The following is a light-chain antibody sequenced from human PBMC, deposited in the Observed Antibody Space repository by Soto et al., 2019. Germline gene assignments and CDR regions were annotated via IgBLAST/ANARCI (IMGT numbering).Light chain of an antibody. V-gene: IGLV2-14*03. CDR3: SSYTISSTLV. Sequence: QSVLTPPASVSGSPGQSITISCTGTSSDVGGYNYVSWYQHHPGKAPKVMIYDVSNRPSGVSNRFSGSKSGNTASLTISGLQAEDEADYYCSSYTISSTLVFGGGTKVTVL. CDR1: SSDVGGYNY. CDR2: DVS. J-gene: IGLJ2*01.